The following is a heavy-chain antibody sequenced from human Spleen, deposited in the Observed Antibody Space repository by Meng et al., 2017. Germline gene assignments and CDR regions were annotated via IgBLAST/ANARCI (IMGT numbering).Heavy chain of an antibody. CDR2: IYDSGNT. Sequence: QLQLQESDSGLVKPSQTLSLTCAVSGGSITTGRHAWGWIRQPPGKALEWIAYIYDSGNTYSNPSLKSRVTISLDRSTNQFSLKLRSVTSADTAVYYCAREVASPPYNWFDPWGQGTLVTVSS. CDR3: AREVASPPYNWFDP. J-gene: IGHJ5*02. V-gene: IGHV4-30-2*01. CDR1: GGSITTGRHA. D-gene: IGHD2-15*01.